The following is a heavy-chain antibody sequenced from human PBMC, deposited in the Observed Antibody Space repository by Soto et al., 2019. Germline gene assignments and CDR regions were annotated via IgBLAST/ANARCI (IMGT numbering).Heavy chain of an antibody. CDR1: GGSFSGYY. CDR3: ARVTRIMGYYYGMDV. Sequence: SETLSLTCAVYGGSFSGYYWSWIRQPPGKGLEWIGEINHSGSTNYNPSLKSRVTISVDTSKNQFSLKLSSVTAADTAVYYCARVTRIMGYYYGMDVWGQGTTVTVSS. J-gene: IGHJ6*02. D-gene: IGHD3-16*01. V-gene: IGHV4-34*01. CDR2: INHSGST.